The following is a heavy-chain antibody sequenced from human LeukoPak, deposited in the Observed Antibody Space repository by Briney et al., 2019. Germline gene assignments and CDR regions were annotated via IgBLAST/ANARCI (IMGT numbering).Heavy chain of an antibody. CDR1: GFTFDDYA. J-gene: IGHJ4*02. CDR2: INWNGGST. CDR3: ARKSGLHKRYYFDY. V-gene: IGHV3-20*04. D-gene: IGHD2-21*02. Sequence: GGSLRLSCAASGFTFDDYAMHWVRQAPGKGLEWVSGINWNGGSTGYADSVKGRFTISRDNAKNSLYLQMNSLRAEDTALYYCARKSGLHKRYYFDYWGQGTLVTVSS.